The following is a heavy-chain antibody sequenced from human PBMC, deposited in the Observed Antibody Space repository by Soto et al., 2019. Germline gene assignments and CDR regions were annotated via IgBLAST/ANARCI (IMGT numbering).Heavy chain of an antibody. Sequence: ASVKVSCKASGYTFTIYTISCVRQAPGQGLEWVGWIGPSSGNTDSARNLQGRVTMTTDTSTSTAYMELRSLRSDDTAVYYCARDTGNFFDYWGQGTLVTVSS. V-gene: IGHV1-18*01. CDR1: GYTFTIYT. J-gene: IGHJ4*02. CDR3: ARDTGNFFDY. CDR2: IGPSSGNT.